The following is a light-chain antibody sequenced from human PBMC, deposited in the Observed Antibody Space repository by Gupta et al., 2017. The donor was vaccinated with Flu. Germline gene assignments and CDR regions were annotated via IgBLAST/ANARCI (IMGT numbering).Light chain of an antibody. CDR1: QSIISTY. Sequence: EVLSTESPSTLSLSPGERATLSCRASQSIISTYLAWYQQKPGQAPRLLIYGASNRATDIPDRFSGSGSGTDFTLTISRLESEDFAVYYCQQYGYSPPALTFGGGTKVEIK. V-gene: IGKV3-20*01. CDR2: GAS. CDR3: QQYGYSPPALT. J-gene: IGKJ4*01.